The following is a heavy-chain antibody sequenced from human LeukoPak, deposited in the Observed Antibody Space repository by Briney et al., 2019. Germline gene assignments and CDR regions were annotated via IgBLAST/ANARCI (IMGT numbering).Heavy chain of an antibody. D-gene: IGHD6-13*01. CDR2: IWYDGSSK. CDR3: ARSQSSSLIDY. Sequence: GGSLRLSCAASGFSFSAYGVHWVRQAPGKELEWVAVIWYDGSSKDYADSVKGRFTFSRDNSKNTLYLQMNSLTVEDTAVYYCARSQSSSLIDYWGQGTLVTVSS. CDR1: GFSFSAYG. V-gene: IGHV3-33*01. J-gene: IGHJ4*02.